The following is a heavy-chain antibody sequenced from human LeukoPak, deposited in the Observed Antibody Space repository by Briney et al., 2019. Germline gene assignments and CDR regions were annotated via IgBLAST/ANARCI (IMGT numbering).Heavy chain of an antibody. CDR3: ARGTRRNDAFDI. CDR1: GFTFSSYE. CDR2: INWNGGST. Sequence: GGSLRLSCAASGFTFSSYEMNWVRQAPGKGLEWVSGINWNGGSTGYADSVKGRFTISRDNAKNSLYLQMNSLRAEDTALYYCARGTRRNDAFDIWGQGTMVTVSS. J-gene: IGHJ3*02. V-gene: IGHV3-20*04.